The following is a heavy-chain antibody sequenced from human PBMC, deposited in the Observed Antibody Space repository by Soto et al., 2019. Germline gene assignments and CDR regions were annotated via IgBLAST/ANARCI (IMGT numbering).Heavy chain of an antibody. CDR2: IYYGGST. J-gene: IGHJ4*02. V-gene: IGHV4-39*07. CDR3: ARGRYDSSGYYYDY. CDR1: GGSISSSSYY. Sequence: SETLSLTCTVSGGSISSSSYYWGWIRQPPWKWLEWIGSIYYGGSTYYNPSLKSRVTISVDTSKNQFSLKLSSVTAADTAVYYCARGRYDSSGYYYDYWGQGTLVTVSS. D-gene: IGHD3-22*01.